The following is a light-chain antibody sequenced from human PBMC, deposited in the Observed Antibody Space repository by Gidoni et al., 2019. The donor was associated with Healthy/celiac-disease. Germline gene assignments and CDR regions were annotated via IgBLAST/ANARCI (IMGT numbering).Light chain of an antibody. CDR3: QQYYSTPLT. Sequence: DIVMTQSPDSLAVSLGERATSNCKSSQSVLYSSNNKTYLAWYQQKPGQPPKLLIYWASTRESGVPDRFSGSGSGTDFTLTISSLQAEDVAVYYCQQYYSTPLTLAQGTKLEIK. CDR2: WAS. V-gene: IGKV4-1*01. J-gene: IGKJ2*01. CDR1: QSVLYSSNNKTY.